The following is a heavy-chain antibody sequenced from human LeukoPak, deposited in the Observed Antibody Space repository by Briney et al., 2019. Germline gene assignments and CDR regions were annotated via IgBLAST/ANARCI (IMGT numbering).Heavy chain of an antibody. D-gene: IGHD2-15*01. CDR3: ATESLGYCSGGSCQEGY. Sequence: ASVKVSCNASGYTFPSYGISWVRQAPGQGREWMGWISAYNGNTNYTQKLQGRVTMTTDTSTSTAYMELRSLRSDDTAVYYCATESLGYCSGGSCQEGYWGQGTLVTVSS. J-gene: IGHJ4*02. CDR1: GYTFPSYG. CDR2: ISAYNGNT. V-gene: IGHV1-18*01.